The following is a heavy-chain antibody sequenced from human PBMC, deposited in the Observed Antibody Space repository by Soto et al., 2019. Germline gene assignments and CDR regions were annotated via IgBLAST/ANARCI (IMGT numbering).Heavy chain of an antibody. J-gene: IGHJ6*02. CDR1: AGTFSSYA. V-gene: IGHV1-69*12. CDR2: IIPMFGTT. D-gene: IGHD6-13*01. Sequence: QVQLLQSGAEVKKPGSSVKVSCMTSAGTFSSYATSWVRQAPGQGLEWMGGIIPMFGTTNYSQNFQGRVTIPADESARIAYMELHSMRSEDTAVYYCARTRIAAAYNHYYYYGMDSWGLGNTVTVSS. CDR3: ARTRIAAAYNHYYYYGMDS.